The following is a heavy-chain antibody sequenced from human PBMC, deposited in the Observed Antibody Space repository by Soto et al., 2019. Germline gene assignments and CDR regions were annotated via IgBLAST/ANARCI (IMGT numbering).Heavy chain of an antibody. CDR3: AKFGYSSSARVAWFDP. J-gene: IGHJ5*02. CDR2: ISGSGGST. Sequence: EVQLLESGGGLVQPGGSLRLSCAASGFTFSSYAMSWVRQAPGKGLEWVSAISGSGGSTYYADSVKGRFTISRDNSKNTLDLKMNSLRAEDTAVYYCAKFGYSSSARVAWFDPWGPGTLVPVSS. CDR1: GFTFSSYA. V-gene: IGHV3-23*01. D-gene: IGHD6-6*01.